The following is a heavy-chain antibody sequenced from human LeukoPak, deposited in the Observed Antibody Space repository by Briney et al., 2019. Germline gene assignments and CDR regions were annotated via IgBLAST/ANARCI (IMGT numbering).Heavy chain of an antibody. D-gene: IGHD4-11*01. CDR2: INQGGSES. J-gene: IGHJ4*02. CDR3: TKGRSNHY. CDR1: GFTFRTYW. V-gene: IGHV3-7*01. Sequence: GGSLRLSCAASGFTFRTYWMSWVRQAPGKGLEWVASINQGGSESYYVDSVKGRFTISRDNAKKSLFLQMNSLRAEDTAVYYCTKGRSNHYWGQGTLVTVST.